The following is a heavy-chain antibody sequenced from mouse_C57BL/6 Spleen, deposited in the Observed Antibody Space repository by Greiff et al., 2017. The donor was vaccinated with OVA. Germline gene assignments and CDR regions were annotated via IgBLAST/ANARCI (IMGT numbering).Heavy chain of an antibody. V-gene: IGHV1-59*01. J-gene: IGHJ1*03. CDR1: GYNFTSYW. D-gene: IGHD3-3*01. CDR2: IDPSDSYT. CDR3: ARTGTRYFDV. Sequence: QFQLQQPGAELVRPGTSVKLSCKASGYNFTSYWMHWVKQRPGQGLEWIGVIDPSDSYTNYNQKFKGKATLTVDTSSSTAYMHLISLTSEDSAVYYCARTGTRYFDVWGTGTTVTVSS.